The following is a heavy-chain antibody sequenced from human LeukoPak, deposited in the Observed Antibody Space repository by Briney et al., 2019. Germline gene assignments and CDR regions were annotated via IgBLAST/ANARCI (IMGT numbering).Heavy chain of an antibody. CDR2: IASGGTT. V-gene: IGHV3-23*01. J-gene: IGHJ3*01. Sequence: GGSLRLSCVASGFTLSNYGMSWVRQAPGKGLEWVSTIASGGTTFYADSVKGRFTVSRDNSKNTLILQVNSLRAEDTAVYFCAKVRAPRSAFDVWGQGTMVTVSS. CDR1: GFTLSNYG. CDR3: AKVRAPRSAFDV.